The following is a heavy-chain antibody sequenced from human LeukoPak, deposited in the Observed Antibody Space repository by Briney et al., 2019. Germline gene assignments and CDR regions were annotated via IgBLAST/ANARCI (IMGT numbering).Heavy chain of an antibody. J-gene: IGHJ4*02. CDR2: IYYSGST. CDR3: ARHFPGVAVAGYYFDY. Sequence: KPSETLSLTCTVSVGSISSSSYYWGWIRQPPGKGLGWIGSIYYSGSTYYNPSLKSRVTISVDTSKNQSSLKLSSVTAADTAVYYCARHFPGVAVAGYYFDYWGQGTLVTVSS. V-gene: IGHV4-39*01. D-gene: IGHD6-19*01. CDR1: VGSISSSSYY.